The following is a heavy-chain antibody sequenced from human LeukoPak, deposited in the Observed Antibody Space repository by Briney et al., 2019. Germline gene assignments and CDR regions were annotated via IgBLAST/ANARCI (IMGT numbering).Heavy chain of an antibody. CDR3: AKEGYSYGPFDY. CDR1: GFAFSSYA. D-gene: IGHD5-18*01. CDR2: ISGSGGST. V-gene: IGHV3-23*01. Sequence: GGSLRLSCAASGFAFSSYAMSGVHQAPGKGLNWVSAISGSGGSTYYADSVKGRFTISRDNSKNTLYLQMNSLRAEDTAVYYCAKEGYSYGPFDYWGQGTLVTVSS. J-gene: IGHJ4*02.